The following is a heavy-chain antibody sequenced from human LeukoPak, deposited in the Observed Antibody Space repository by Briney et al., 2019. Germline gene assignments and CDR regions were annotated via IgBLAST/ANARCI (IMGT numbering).Heavy chain of an antibody. V-gene: IGHV4-39*01. J-gene: IGHJ4*02. D-gene: IGHD3-16*01. CDR2: IYYSGST. Sequence: SETLSLTCTVSGGSISSSSYYWGWIRQPPGKGLEWIGSIYYSGSTYYNPSLKSRVTISVDTSKNQFSLKLSSVTAADTAVYYCARAISLGGAIAYWGQGTLVTVSS. CDR1: GGSISSSSYY. CDR3: ARAISLGGAIAY.